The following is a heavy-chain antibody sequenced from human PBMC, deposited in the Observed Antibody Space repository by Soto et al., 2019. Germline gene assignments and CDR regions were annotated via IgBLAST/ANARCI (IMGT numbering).Heavy chain of an antibody. CDR2: ISGSGVST. V-gene: IGHV3-23*01. J-gene: IGHJ4*02. D-gene: IGHD3-3*01. CDR1: GYTFSNYA. Sequence: EVQLLESGGGLEQPGGSLRLSCVASGYTFSNYAISWVRQAPGKGLEWVSGISGSGVSTHYADSVKGRFTISRDNSKSTLYLQMNSLRAEDTAIYYCAKRGQTSARFMMSGVLIAHFDYWGQGTLVTVSS. CDR3: AKRGQTSARFMMSGVLIAHFDY.